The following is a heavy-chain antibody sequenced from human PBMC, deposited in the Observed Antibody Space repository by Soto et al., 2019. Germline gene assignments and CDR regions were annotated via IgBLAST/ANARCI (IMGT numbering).Heavy chain of an antibody. CDR1: VFTFSSYS. J-gene: IGHJ4*02. Sequence: SVGSLRLSCAASVFTFSSYSMNWVGQSPCKLLEFLAVIKSDGTMQYYSDSVEGRFFISRDNRKNTLFLQMNNLRPDDTAVYYCAKPRSSLEWPPLEAWGQGALVSV. V-gene: IGHV3-30*02. CDR3: AKPRSSLEWPPLEA. D-gene: IGHD3-3*01. CDR2: IKSDGTMQ.